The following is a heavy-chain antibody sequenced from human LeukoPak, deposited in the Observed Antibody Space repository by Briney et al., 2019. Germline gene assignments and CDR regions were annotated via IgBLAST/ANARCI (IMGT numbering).Heavy chain of an antibody. J-gene: IGHJ4*02. D-gene: IGHD2-2*01. Sequence: PGGSLRLSCAASGFTFSNYYMSWIRQAPGKGLEWVSYISSSGSTIYYADSVKGRFTISRDNAKNSLYLQMNSLRAEDTAVYYCARVVPAGTHPDYWGQGTLVTVSS. V-gene: IGHV3-11*04. CDR2: ISSSGSTI. CDR1: GFTFSNYY. CDR3: ARVVPAGTHPDY.